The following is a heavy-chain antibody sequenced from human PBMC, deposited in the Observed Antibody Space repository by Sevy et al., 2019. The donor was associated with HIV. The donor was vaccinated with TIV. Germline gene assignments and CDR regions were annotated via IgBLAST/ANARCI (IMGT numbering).Heavy chain of an antibody. Sequence: SQTLSLTCAISGDSVSSSTAAWHWIRQFPSRGLEWLGRTYYRSKWYNEYAVSVKSRITISPDTSKNQFSLQLNSVTPEDTAVYYCARDMRGYYFDYWGQGTPVTVSS. CDR2: TYYRSKWYN. V-gene: IGHV6-1*01. CDR1: GDSVSSSTAA. J-gene: IGHJ4*02. D-gene: IGHD3-10*01. CDR3: ARDMRGYYFDY.